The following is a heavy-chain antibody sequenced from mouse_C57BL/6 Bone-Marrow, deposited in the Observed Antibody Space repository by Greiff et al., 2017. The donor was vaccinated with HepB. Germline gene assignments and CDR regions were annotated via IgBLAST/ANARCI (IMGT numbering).Heavy chain of an antibody. CDR3: TVCGNYDY. D-gene: IGHD2-1*01. V-gene: IGHV1-82*01. CDR1: GYAFSSSW. Sequence: VKLMESGPELVKPGASVKISCKASGYAFSSSWMNWVKQRPGQGLEWIGRIYPGDGDTNYNGKFKGKATLTADKSSSTAYMQLSSLTSEDSAVYCCTVCGNYDYWGQGTTLTVSS. CDR2: IYPGDGDT. J-gene: IGHJ2*01.